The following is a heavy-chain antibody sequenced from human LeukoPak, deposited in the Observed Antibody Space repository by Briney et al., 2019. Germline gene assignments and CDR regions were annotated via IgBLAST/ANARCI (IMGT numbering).Heavy chain of an antibody. CDR2: ISYDGSNK. D-gene: IGHD3-10*01. J-gene: IGHJ3*02. CDR3: ARDPYYYGSGSLDI. Sequence: PGRSLRLSCAASGFTFSSYAMHWVRQAPDKGLEWVAVISYDGSNKYYADSVKGRFTISRDNSKNTLYLQMNSLRAEDTAVYYCARDPYYYGSGSLDIWGQGTMVTVSS. CDR1: GFTFSSYA. V-gene: IGHV3-30-3*01.